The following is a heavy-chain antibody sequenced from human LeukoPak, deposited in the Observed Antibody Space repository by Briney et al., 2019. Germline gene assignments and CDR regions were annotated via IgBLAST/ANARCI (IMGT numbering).Heavy chain of an antibody. CDR1: GYTLTELS. CDR3: ARDWYYGSGSYSGDY. CDR2: FDPEDGET. V-gene: IGHV1-24*01. J-gene: IGHJ4*02. Sequence: ASVKVSCKVSGYTLTELSMHWVRQAPGKGLEWKGGFDPEDGETIYAQRFQGRVTITRDTSASTAYMELSSLRSEDTAVYYCARDWYYGSGSYSGDYWGQGTLVTVSS. D-gene: IGHD3-10*01.